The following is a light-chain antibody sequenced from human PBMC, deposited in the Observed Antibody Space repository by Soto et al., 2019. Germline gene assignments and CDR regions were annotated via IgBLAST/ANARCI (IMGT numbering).Light chain of an antibody. CDR2: GAS. J-gene: IGKJ3*01. Sequence: ELVLTQSTGTLSLSPGERATLSCRASQSVSSSYLAWYQQKPGQDPRLLIYGASSRATGIPDRFSGSGSGTYFTLTISRLEPEDFAVYYCQQYGSSLFGPETKVDIK. CDR1: QSVSSSY. V-gene: IGKV3-20*01. CDR3: QQYGSSL.